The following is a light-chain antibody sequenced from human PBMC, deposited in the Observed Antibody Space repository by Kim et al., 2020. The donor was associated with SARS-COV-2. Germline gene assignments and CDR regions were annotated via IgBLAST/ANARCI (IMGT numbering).Light chain of an antibody. J-gene: IGKJ4*01. CDR2: SAS. Sequence: SPGERATLSGRASQGVINNFLAWFQQKPGQPPRLLIYSASSRATGVPDRFRGGGAGTDFTLTISRLEPEDFAVYYCQQSSNSPLTFGGGTKVDIK. CDR3: QQSSNSPLT. CDR1: QGVINNF. V-gene: IGKV3-20*01.